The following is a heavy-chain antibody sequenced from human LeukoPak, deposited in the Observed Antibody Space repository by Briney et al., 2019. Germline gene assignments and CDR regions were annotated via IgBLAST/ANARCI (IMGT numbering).Heavy chain of an antibody. CDR1: GGTFSSYA. V-gene: IGHV1-69*01. Sequence: ASVKVSCKASGGTFSSYAISWVRQAPGQGLEWMGGIIPIFGTANYAQKFQGRVTITADESTSTAYMELSSLRSEDTAVYYCARVGYSGGWYTYFDYWGQGTLVTVSS. D-gene: IGHD6-19*01. J-gene: IGHJ4*02. CDR2: IIPIFGTA. CDR3: ARVGYSGGWYTYFDY.